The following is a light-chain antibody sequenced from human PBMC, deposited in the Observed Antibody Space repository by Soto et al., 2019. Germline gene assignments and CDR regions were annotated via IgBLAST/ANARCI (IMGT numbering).Light chain of an antibody. V-gene: IGKV1-5*03. CDR2: GAS. J-gene: IGKJ2*01. CDR1: QSISNW. Sequence: DIQMTQSPSTLSASVGDRVVITCRASQSISNWLAWYQQKPGKAPRLLIYGASNIESGVPSRFGGGGSWTDFTLTISSLQPDDFATYYCQHYNSYFPYTFGQGTK. CDR3: QHYNSYFPYT.